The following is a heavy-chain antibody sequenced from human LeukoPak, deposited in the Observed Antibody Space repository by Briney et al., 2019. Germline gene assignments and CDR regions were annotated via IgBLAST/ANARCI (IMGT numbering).Heavy chain of an antibody. V-gene: IGHV3-23*01. CDR2: IRSSGDST. CDR1: GFTFKTYA. J-gene: IGHJ4*02. Sequence: PGGSLRLSCSASGFTFKTYAMSWVRQAPGKGLEWVSGIRSSGDSTYYADSVKGRFTISRDNSRNTLYLQMNSLSAEDTAVYYRAKEVRESAWFYFDYWGQGTLATVSS. CDR3: AKEVRESAWFYFDY. D-gene: IGHD3-10*01.